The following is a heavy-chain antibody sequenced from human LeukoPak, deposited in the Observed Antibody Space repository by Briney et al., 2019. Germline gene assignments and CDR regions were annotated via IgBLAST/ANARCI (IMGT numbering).Heavy chain of an antibody. D-gene: IGHD2-21*01. CDR2: IYSSGST. J-gene: IGHJ6*02. Sequence: PSETLSLTCTVSGGSISSYFWSWIRQPPGKGLEWIGYIYSSGSTNYNPSLKSRVSISADTSKNEFSLKLSSVTAADTAVYYCARALRPKLRAYYGMDVWGQGTTVTVSS. V-gene: IGHV4-59*01. CDR1: GGSISSYF. CDR3: ARALRPKLRAYYGMDV.